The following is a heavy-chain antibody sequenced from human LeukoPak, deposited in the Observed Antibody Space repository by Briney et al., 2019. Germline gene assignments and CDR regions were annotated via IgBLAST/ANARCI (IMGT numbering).Heavy chain of an antibody. CDR2: ISGSGGTT. V-gene: IGHV3-23*01. J-gene: IGHJ4*02. Sequence: GGSLRLSCAASGFTFSSDAMTWVRQAPGKGLEWVSAISGSGGTTYYADSVRGRFTISRDNSKNTVYLQMNSLRAEDTAIYYCAKGLINDWSALEYWGQGILVTVSS. CDR3: AKGLINDWSALEY. CDR1: GFTFSSDA. D-gene: IGHD3-9*01.